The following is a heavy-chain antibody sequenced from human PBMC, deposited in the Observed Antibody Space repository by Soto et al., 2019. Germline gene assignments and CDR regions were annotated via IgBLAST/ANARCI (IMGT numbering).Heavy chain of an antibody. D-gene: IGHD6-6*01. Sequence: SETLSLTCTVSVGSISSSSYYWGWIRQPPGTGLEWIGSIYNSGNTYYNPSLKSRVTISVDTSKNQFSLRLSSVTAADTAVYYCARHASSRAARSGFDYWGQGTLVTVSS. CDR3: ARHASSRAARSGFDY. V-gene: IGHV4-39*01. CDR1: VGSISSSSYY. CDR2: IYNSGNT. J-gene: IGHJ4*02.